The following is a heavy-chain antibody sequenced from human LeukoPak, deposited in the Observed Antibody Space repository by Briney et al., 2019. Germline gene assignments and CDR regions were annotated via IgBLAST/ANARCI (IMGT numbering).Heavy chain of an antibody. J-gene: IGHJ5*02. V-gene: IGHV3-30*18. Sequence: GGSLRLSCAAPGFTFSSYGMHWVRQAPGKGLEWVAVISYDGSNKYYADSVKGRFTISRDNSKNTLYLQMNSLRAEDTAVYYWAKDLYDTWGFDPWGQGTLVTVSS. D-gene: IGHD3-9*01. CDR2: ISYDGSNK. CDR3: AKDLYDTWGFDP. CDR1: GFTFSSYG.